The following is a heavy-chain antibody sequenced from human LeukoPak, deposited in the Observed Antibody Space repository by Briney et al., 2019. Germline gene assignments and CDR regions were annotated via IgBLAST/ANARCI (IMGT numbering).Heavy chain of an antibody. J-gene: IGHJ4*02. CDR2: IRYDGSNK. CDR1: GFTFSSYG. Sequence: GGSLRLSCAASGFTFSSYGMHWVRQAPGKGLEWVAFIRYDGSNKYYADSVKGRFTISRDNSKNTLYLQINSLRAEDTAVYYCAKWVLSAYWGQGTLVTVSS. D-gene: IGHD2-8*02. V-gene: IGHV3-30*02. CDR3: AKWVLSAY.